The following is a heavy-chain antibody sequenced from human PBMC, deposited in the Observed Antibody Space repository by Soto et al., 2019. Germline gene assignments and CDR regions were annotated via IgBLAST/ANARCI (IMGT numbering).Heavy chain of an antibody. Sequence: ASVKVSCKSSGYTFTSYGISCVRQAPGQGLEWMGWISAYHGHTNYAQKLQGRVTMTTDTSTSTAYMELRSLRSDDTAVYYCAREFEYSSSSVGDWFDPWGQGTLVTVSS. J-gene: IGHJ5*02. CDR3: AREFEYSSSSVGDWFDP. CDR2: ISAYHGHT. V-gene: IGHV1-18*01. D-gene: IGHD6-6*01. CDR1: GYTFTSYG.